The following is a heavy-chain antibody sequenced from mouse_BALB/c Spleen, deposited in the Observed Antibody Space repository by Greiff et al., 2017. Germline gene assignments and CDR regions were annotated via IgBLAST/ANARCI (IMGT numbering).Heavy chain of an antibody. CDR3: TRSDYRSSGDY. CDR2: IYPSDSYT. V-gene: IGHV1-69*02. D-gene: IGHD1-1*01. Sequence: QVQLQQPGAELVRPGASVKLSCKASGYTFTSYWINWVKQRPGQGLEWIGNIYPSDSYTNYNQKFKDKATLTVDKSSSTAYMQLSSPTSEDSAVYYCTRSDYRSSGDYWGQGTTHTVTS. CDR1: GYTFTSYW. J-gene: IGHJ2*01.